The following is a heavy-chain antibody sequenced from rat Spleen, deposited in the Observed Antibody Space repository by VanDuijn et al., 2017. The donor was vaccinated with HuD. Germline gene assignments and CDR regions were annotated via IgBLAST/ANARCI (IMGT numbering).Heavy chain of an antibody. CDR1: GLTFSDYG. J-gene: IGHJ2*01. V-gene: IGHV5-29*01. D-gene: IGHD1-4*01. CDR2: ISYGDSSGHSST. CDR3: ARRHYGYTDYFDY. Sequence: RSLKLSCAASGLTFSDYGMAWVRQAPTKGLEWVATISYGDSSGHSSTYYRDSVKGRFTISRDNAKSTLSLQMDSLRSKDTATYYCARRHYGYTDYFDYWGQGVMVTVSS.